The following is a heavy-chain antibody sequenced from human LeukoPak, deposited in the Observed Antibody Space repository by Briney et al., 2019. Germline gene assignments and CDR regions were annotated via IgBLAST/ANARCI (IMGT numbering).Heavy chain of an antibody. V-gene: IGHV3-23*01. D-gene: IGHD6-13*01. Sequence: GGSLRLSCAASGFTFSSFAMSWVRQAPGKGLEWVSAISGSGGSSYYADSVKGRFTISRDNSKNTLYLQMNSLRAEDTAVYYCAKDPVGTEGGSSSWYLFFDYWGQGTLVTVSS. CDR3: AKDPVGTEGGSSSWYLFFDY. CDR1: GFTFSSFA. J-gene: IGHJ4*02. CDR2: ISGSGGSS.